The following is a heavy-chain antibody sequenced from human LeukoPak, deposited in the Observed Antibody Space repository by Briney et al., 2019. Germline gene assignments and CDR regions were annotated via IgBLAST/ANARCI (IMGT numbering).Heavy chain of an antibody. Sequence: GGSLRLSCVGSGFTFNRHSMNWVRQAPGKGLEWISYISSSSSHIYYSDSGKGRFAISRDNAKNSVYLQMNSLRAEDTAVYFCARDRAGYNWVDYWGQGTLVSVSS. D-gene: IGHD5-24*01. V-gene: IGHV3-48*01. J-gene: IGHJ4*02. CDR1: GFTFNRHS. CDR3: ARDRAGYNWVDY. CDR2: ISSSSSHI.